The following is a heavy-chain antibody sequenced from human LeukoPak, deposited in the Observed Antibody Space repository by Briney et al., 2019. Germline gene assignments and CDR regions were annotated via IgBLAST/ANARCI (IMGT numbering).Heavy chain of an antibody. Sequence: GGSLRLSCIASGFTFTTYSLNWVRQAPGKGLEWVSYMGGSTSRSTISYADSVKGRFTVSRDNAKNSVYLQMKSLRDEDTAVYFCATDSSWSFDYWGQGTVVIASS. D-gene: IGHD2-8*01. CDR2: MGGSTSRSTI. J-gene: IGHJ4*02. CDR3: ATDSSWSFDY. CDR1: GFTFTTYS. V-gene: IGHV3-48*02.